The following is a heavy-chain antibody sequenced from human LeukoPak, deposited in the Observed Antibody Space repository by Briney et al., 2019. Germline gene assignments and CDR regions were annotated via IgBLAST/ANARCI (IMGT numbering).Heavy chain of an antibody. CDR3: ARDNGYNGGSLGY. J-gene: IGHJ4*02. D-gene: IGHD6-19*01. Sequence: PGGSLRLSCAASGFTVSANYMSWVRQAPGKGLEWVSVIYSGGSTYYADSVKGRFTIFRDSSKNTLYLQMNSLRAEDTAVYCCARDNGYNGGSLGYWGQGTLVTVSS. CDR1: GFTVSANY. V-gene: IGHV3-66*02. CDR2: IYSGGST.